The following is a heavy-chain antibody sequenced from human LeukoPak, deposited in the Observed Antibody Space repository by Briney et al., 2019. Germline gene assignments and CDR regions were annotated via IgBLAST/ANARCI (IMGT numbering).Heavy chain of an antibody. J-gene: IGHJ4*02. CDR1: GGSFSGYY. CDR3: ARLGGYYDSTPGDY. D-gene: IGHD3-22*01. CDR2: INHSGST. V-gene: IGHV4-34*01. Sequence: SETLSLTCAVYGGSFSGYYWSWIRQPPGRGLEWIGEINHSGSTNYNPSLKSRVTISVDTSKNQFSLKLSSVTAADTAVYYCARLGGYYDSTPGDYWGQGTLVTVSS.